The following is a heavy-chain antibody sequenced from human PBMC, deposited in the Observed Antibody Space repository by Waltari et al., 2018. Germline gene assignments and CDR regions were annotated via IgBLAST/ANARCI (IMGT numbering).Heavy chain of an antibody. J-gene: IGHJ4*02. CDR2: ISGSVGST. CDR3: ARDSNVLRFLESPFDY. CDR1: GFTFSSYA. Sequence: EVQLLESGGGLVQPGGSLRLSCAASGFTFSSYAMSWVRQAPGKGLEWVSAISGSVGSTYYADSVKGRFTISRDNSKNTLYLQMNSLRAEDTAVYYCARDSNVLRFLESPFDYWGQGTLVTVSS. D-gene: IGHD3-3*01. V-gene: IGHV3-23*01.